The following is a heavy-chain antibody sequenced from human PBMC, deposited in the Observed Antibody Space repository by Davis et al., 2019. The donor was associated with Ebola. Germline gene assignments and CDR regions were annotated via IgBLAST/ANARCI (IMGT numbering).Heavy chain of an antibody. CDR3: ATYFYYYDSSGYGVYGMDV. J-gene: IGHJ6*02. CDR2: INHSGST. V-gene: IGHV4-34*01. Sequence: SETLSLTCAVYGGSFSGYYWSWIRQPPGKGLEWIGEINHSGSTNYNPSLKSRVTISVDTSKNQFSLKLSSVTAADTAVYYCATYFYYYDSSGYGVYGMDVWGQGTTVTVSS. CDR1: GGSFSGYY. D-gene: IGHD3-22*01.